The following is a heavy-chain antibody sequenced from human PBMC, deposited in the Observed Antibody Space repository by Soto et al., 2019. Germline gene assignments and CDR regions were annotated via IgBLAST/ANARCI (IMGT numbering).Heavy chain of an antibody. CDR3: AREDYGGYYYYGMDV. CDR2: IYYSGST. Sequence: NPSETLSLTCNVSGGSISSYYWSWIRQPPGKGLEWIGYIYYSGSTNYNPSLKSRVTISVDTSKNQFSLKLSSVTAADTAVYYCAREDYGGYYYYGMDVWGQGTTVTVSS. J-gene: IGHJ6*02. V-gene: IGHV4-59*01. CDR1: GGSISSYY. D-gene: IGHD4-17*01.